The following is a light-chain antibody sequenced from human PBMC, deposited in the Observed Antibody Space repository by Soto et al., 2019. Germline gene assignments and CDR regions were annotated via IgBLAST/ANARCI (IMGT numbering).Light chain of an antibody. Sequence: QSALTQPPSVSGAPGQRVTISCTGSSSNIGAGYDVHWYQQFPGTSPKLLIFGNSDRPSGVPDRFSGSKSGTSASLAITGLQAEDEADYFCQSYDSSLSTNVFGTGTKVTGL. J-gene: IGLJ1*01. CDR1: SSNIGAGYD. V-gene: IGLV1-40*01. CDR3: QSYDSSLSTNV. CDR2: GNS.